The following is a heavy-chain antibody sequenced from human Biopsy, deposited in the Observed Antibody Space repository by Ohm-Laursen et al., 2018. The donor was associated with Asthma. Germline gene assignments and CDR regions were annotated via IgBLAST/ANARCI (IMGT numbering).Heavy chain of an antibody. Sequence: ASEKGSSNAPGHNPTSSAIQRERQAPGQRHERMGWANTGNGDTKYSQKFQGRVTITRDTSASTAYMELRSLRSEDTATYYCARTYYDFLTGQVKDVFGVWGQGTMVTVSS. CDR1: GHNPTSSA. J-gene: IGHJ3*01. V-gene: IGHV1-3*04. D-gene: IGHD3-9*01. CDR3: ARTYYDFLTGQVKDVFGV. CDR2: ANTGNGDT.